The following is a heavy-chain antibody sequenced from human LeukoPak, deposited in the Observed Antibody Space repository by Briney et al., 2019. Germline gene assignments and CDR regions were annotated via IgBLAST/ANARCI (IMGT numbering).Heavy chain of an antibody. J-gene: IGHJ4*02. V-gene: IGHV1-18*01. Sequence: GASVKVSCKASGYTFTSYGISWVRQAPGQGLEWMGWISAYNGITNYAQKLQGRVAMTTDTSTSTAYMELRSLRSDDTAVCYCARDDSSSWSTGLFDYWGQGTLVTVSS. D-gene: IGHD6-13*01. CDR2: ISAYNGIT. CDR1: GYTFTSYG. CDR3: ARDDSSSWSTGLFDY.